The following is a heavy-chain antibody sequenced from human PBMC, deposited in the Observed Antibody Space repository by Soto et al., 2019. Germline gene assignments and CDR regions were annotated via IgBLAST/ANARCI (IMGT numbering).Heavy chain of an antibody. J-gene: IGHJ4*02. CDR2: IYHSGST. CDR1: GGSISSSNW. Sequence: KLRRTLSLTCAVSGGSISSSNWRSWVRQPPGKGLEWIGEIYHSGSTNYNPSLKSRVTISVDKSKNQFSVRLSSVTAADTAVYYCARGPWYYDGRGHSPFDFWGQGALVPVSS. V-gene: IGHV4-4*03. CDR3: ARGPWYYDGRGHSPFDF. D-gene: IGHD3-22*01.